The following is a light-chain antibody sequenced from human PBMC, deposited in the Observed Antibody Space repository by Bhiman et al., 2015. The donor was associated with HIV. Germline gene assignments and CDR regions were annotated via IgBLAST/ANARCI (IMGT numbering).Light chain of an antibody. J-gene: IGLJ3*02. V-gene: IGLV1-51*02. Sequence: QSVLTQPPSVSAAPGQKVTISCSGSSSNIGNNYVSWYQQLPGTAPKLLIYETYKRPSGIPDRFSGSKSGTSATLGITGLQTGDEADYYCGTWDSSLSAGGVFGGGTKLTVL. CDR2: ETY. CDR1: SSNIGNNY. CDR3: GTWDSSLSAGGV.